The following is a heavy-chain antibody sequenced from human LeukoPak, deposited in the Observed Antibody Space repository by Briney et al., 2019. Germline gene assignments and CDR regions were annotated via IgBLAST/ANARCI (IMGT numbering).Heavy chain of an antibody. Sequence: GGSLRLSCAASGFTFSSYAMHWVRQAPGKGLEWVAVISYDGSNKYYADSVKGRFTISRDNSKNTLYLQMNSLRAEDTAVYYCARAGGLWFGESKEPLYYYYGMDVWGQGTTVTVSS. CDR3: ARAGGLWFGESKEPLYYYYGMDV. CDR2: ISYDGSNK. D-gene: IGHD3-10*01. V-gene: IGHV3-30-3*01. CDR1: GFTFSSYA. J-gene: IGHJ6*02.